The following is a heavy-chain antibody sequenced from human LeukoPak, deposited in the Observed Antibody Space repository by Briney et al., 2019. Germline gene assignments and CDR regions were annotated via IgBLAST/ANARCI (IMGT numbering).Heavy chain of an antibody. CDR3: ARRNTADASIDF. J-gene: IGHJ4*02. CDR1: AGSISNYY. Sequence: SETLSLTCTVSAGSISNYYWNWIRQPPGKGPEWIGDIFYSGGSTNYNPSLKSRLTMSLDTSKNQFSLKLTSVTAADTAMYYCARRNTADASIDFWGQGTLVTASS. V-gene: IGHV4-59*08. CDR2: IFYSGGST. D-gene: IGHD2/OR15-2a*01.